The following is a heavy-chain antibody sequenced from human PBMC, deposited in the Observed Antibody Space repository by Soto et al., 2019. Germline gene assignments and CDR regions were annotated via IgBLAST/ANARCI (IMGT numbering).Heavy chain of an antibody. J-gene: IGHJ6*02. D-gene: IGHD6-13*01. CDR2: IIPIFGTA. CDR1: GRTFSSYA. V-gene: IGHV1-69*13. Sequence: SVKVSCKASGRTFSSYAISWVRQAPGQGLEWMGGIIPIFGTANYAQKFQGRVTITADESTSTAYMELSSLRSEDTAVYYCARDLIEAAGLYYYYYYGMDVWGQGTTVTVSS. CDR3: ARDLIEAAGLYYYYYYGMDV.